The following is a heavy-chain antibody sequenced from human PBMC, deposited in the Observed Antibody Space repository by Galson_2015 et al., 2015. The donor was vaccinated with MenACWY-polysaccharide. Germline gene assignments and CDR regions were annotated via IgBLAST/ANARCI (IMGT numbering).Heavy chain of an antibody. CDR3: ARYGNLGY. V-gene: IGHV3-7*01. CDR2: IKEDGSKV. CDR1: GLTFRSSG. Sequence: SLRLSCAASGLTFRSSGMHWVRQAPGKGLEWVAKIKEDGSKVYYVDPVKGRFTISRDNAKNLLYLQMNSLRAEDTAVYYCARYGNLGYWGQGTQVTVSS. D-gene: IGHD1-14*01. J-gene: IGHJ4*02.